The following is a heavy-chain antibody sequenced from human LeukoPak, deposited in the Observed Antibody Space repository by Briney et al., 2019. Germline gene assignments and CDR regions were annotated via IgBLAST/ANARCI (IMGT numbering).Heavy chain of an antibody. CDR3: AGTDYYYYYMDV. J-gene: IGHJ6*03. CDR1: GGTFSSYG. CDR2: ISAYNGNT. Sequence: ASVKVSCKASGGTFSSYGISWVRQAPGQGLEWMGWISAYNGNTNYAQKLQGRVTMTTDTSTSTAYMELRSLRSDDTAVYYCAGTDYYYYYMDVWGKGTTVTISS. V-gene: IGHV1-18*01.